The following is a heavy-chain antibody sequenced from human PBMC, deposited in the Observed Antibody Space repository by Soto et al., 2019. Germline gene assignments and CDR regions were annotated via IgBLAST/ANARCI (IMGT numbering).Heavy chain of an antibody. CDR3: ASRRVAYYYYYGMDV. CDR2: ISGSGGST. Sequence: GGSLRLSCAASGFTFSSYAMSWVRQAPGKGLEWVSAISGSGGSTYYADSVKGRFTISRDNSKNTLYLQMNSLRAEDTAVYYCASRRVAYYYYYGMDVWGQGTTVTVSS. J-gene: IGHJ6*02. V-gene: IGHV3-23*01. CDR1: GFTFSSYA.